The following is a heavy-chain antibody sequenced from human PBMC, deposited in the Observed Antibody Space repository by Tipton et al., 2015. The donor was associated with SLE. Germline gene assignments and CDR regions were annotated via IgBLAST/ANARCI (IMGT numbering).Heavy chain of an antibody. D-gene: IGHD4-11*01. Sequence: LRLSCTVSGGSISSGSYYWSWIRQPAGKGLEWIGRFYTSGSTNYNPSLKSRVTISVDTSKNQFSLKLSSVTAADTAVYYCARDADYSKVLDYWGQGTLVTVSS. J-gene: IGHJ4*02. CDR1: GGSISSGSYY. V-gene: IGHV4-61*02. CDR3: ARDADYSKVLDY. CDR2: FYTSGST.